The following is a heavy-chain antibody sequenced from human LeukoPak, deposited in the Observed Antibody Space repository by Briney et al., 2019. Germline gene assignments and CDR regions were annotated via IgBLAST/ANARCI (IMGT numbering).Heavy chain of an antibody. J-gene: IGHJ4*02. Sequence: SETLSLTCTVSGGSISSYYWSWIRQPPGKGLEWIGYIYYSGSTNYNPFLESRVTISVDTSKNQFFLKLSSVTAADTAVYYCARDPTVTPFDYWGQGTLVTVSS. CDR2: IYYSGST. D-gene: IGHD4-17*01. CDR1: GGSISSYY. CDR3: ARDPTVTPFDY. V-gene: IGHV4-59*01.